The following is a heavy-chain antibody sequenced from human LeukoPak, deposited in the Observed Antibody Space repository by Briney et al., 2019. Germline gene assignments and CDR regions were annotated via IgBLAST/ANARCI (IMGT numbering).Heavy chain of an antibody. V-gene: IGHV4-59*01. Sequence: PSETLSLTCAVYGGSFSGYYWSWIRQPPGKGLEWIGYIYYSGSTNYNPSLKSRVTISVDTSKNQFSLKLSSVTAADTAVYYCARDRGSYYYYYMDVWGKGTTVTVSS. CDR1: GGSFSGYY. CDR2: IYYSGST. D-gene: IGHD1-26*01. CDR3: ARDRGSYYYYYMDV. J-gene: IGHJ6*03.